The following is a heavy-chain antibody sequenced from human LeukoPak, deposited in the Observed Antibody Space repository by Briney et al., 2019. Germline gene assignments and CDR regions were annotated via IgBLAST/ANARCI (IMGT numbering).Heavy chain of an antibody. Sequence: SETLSLTCNVSGGSISSYYWSWIRQPAGKGLEWIGRIYTGGSINYNPSLKSRVTMSVDTSKNQISLKLSSVTAADTAVYYCARGCSGGSCGYLWGRGTLVTVSS. CDR2: IYTGGSI. CDR3: ARGCSGGSCGYL. D-gene: IGHD2-15*01. V-gene: IGHV4-4*07. J-gene: IGHJ2*01. CDR1: GGSISSYY.